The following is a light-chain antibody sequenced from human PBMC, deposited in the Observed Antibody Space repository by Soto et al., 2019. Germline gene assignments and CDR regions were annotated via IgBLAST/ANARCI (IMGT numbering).Light chain of an antibody. V-gene: IGKV1-5*03. CDR1: QSINDW. Sequence: DIQMTQSPSTLSASVGDRVTITCRASQSINDWLAWYQHKPGKAPKLLIYKASSLESGVPSRFSGSGSGTEFTLTINTLQPEDFASYHCLQYSSHSWTFGQETKVEMK. J-gene: IGKJ1*01. CDR3: LQYSSHSWT. CDR2: KAS.